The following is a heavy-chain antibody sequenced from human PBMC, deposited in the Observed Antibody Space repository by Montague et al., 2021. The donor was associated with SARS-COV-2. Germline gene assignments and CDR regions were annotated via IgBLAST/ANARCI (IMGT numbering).Heavy chain of an antibody. J-gene: IGHJ5*02. V-gene: IGHV3-23*01. CDR3: TGADNYGS. Sequence: SLSLSCAASGFTFSSFTMSWVRLAPGKGLEWVSTISGSGGSTWYADSVKGRFTISRDNSKSTLFLQMNSLRAEDTALYHCTGADNYGSWGRGTLVTVSS. D-gene: IGHD4-17*01. CDR2: ISGSGGST. CDR1: GFTFSSFT.